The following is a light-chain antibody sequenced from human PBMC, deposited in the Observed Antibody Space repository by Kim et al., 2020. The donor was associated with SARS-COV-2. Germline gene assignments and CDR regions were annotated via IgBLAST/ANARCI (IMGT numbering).Light chain of an antibody. Sequence: SELTQPASVSGSPGQSITISCTGTSSDVGAYDYLSWYQQHPGKAPTLMIYDVSERPSGVSYRFSGSKSGNTASLTISGLRAEDEADYYCSSYTSSSTWVFGGGTQLTVL. CDR3: SSYTSSSTWV. V-gene: IGLV2-14*03. J-gene: IGLJ3*02. CDR1: SSDVGAYDY. CDR2: DVS.